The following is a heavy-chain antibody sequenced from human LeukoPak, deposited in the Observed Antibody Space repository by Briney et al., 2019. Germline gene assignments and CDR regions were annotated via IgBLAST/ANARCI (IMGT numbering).Heavy chain of an antibody. J-gene: IGHJ4*02. V-gene: IGHV4-59*01. CDR2: IYYSGST. CDR3: ARVKQDYDILTGYYLVGFDY. D-gene: IGHD3-9*01. Sequence: SETLSLTCTVSGGSISSYYWSRIRQPPGKGLEWIGYIYYSGSTNYNPSLKSRVTISVDTSKNQFSLKLSSVTAADTAVYYCARVKQDYDILTGYYLVGFDYWGQGTLVTVSS. CDR1: GGSISSYY.